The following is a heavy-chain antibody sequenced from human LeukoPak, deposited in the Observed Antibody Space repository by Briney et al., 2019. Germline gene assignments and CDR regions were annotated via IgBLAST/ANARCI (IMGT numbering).Heavy chain of an antibody. CDR1: GGSFSGYY. J-gene: IGHJ4*02. V-gene: IGHV4-34*01. Sequence: PSETLSLTCAVYGGSFSGYYWSWIRQPPGKGREWMGEINHSGSTNYNPSLKSRVTISVDTSKNQFSLKLSSVTAADTAVYYCARLKRCSGGSCYSFLFDYWGQGTLVTVSS. CDR2: INHSGST. CDR3: ARLKRCSGGSCYSFLFDY. D-gene: IGHD2-15*01.